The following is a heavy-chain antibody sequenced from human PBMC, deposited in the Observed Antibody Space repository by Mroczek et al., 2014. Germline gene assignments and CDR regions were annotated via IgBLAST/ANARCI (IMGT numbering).Heavy chain of an antibody. CDR1: GGSFSGYY. J-gene: IGHJ4*02. CDR3: ARALPGRSKRPGGDFWSGYYTRYYFDY. Sequence: QVQLQQWGAGLLKPSETLSLTCAVYGGSFSGYYWSWIRQPPGKGLEWIGEINHSGSTNYNPSLKSRVTISVDTSKNQFSLKLSSVTAADTAVYYCARALPGRSKRPGGDFWSGYYTRYYFDYWGQGTLVTVSS. V-gene: IGHV4-34*01. D-gene: IGHD3-3*01. CDR2: INHSGST.